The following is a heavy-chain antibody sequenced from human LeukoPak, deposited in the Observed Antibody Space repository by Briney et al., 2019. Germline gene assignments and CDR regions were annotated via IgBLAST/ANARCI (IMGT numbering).Heavy chain of an antibody. J-gene: IGHJ4*01. CDR2: LSGSGITT. D-gene: IGHD6-19*01. CDR3: AKGIYSSGWSYFDY. CDR1: GFTFSNPA. V-gene: IGHV3-23*01. Sequence: GGSLRLSCAASGFTFSNPAMSWVRQAPGKGLEWVSTLSGSGITTYYADSVKGRFTISRDNSKNTLYLQMNSLRAEDTAVYYCAKGIYSSGWSYFDYWGHGTLVTVSS.